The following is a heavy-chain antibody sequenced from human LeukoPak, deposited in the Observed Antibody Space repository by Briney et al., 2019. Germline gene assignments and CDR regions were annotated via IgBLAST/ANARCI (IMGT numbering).Heavy chain of an antibody. D-gene: IGHD6-19*01. Sequence: PSETLSLTCAVSGVSLSRGGYSWSWVRQPPGRGLECVVYIYHSGSTNYNPSLKSLLTISVYTSNNQFSLRLSSVTAADTAVYYCARGRYSSGWFKEKTWFDPWGQGALVTVSS. CDR3: ARGRYSSGWFKEKTWFDP. J-gene: IGHJ5*02. V-gene: IGHV4-30-4*07. CDR2: IYHSGST. CDR1: GVSLSRGGYS.